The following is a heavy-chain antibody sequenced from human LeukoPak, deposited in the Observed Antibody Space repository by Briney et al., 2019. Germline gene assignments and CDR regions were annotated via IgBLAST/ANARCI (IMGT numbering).Heavy chain of an antibody. CDR1: GGSISSYY. V-gene: IGHV4-59*01. CDR3: ARVKGSDYDSSGDAFDI. D-gene: IGHD3-22*01. CDR2: IYYSGST. Sequence: SETLSLTCTVSGGSISSYYWSWIRQPPGKGQEWIGYIYYSGSTNYNPSLKSRVTISVDTSKNQFSLKLSSVTAADTAVYYCARVKGSDYDSSGDAFDIWGQGTMVTVSS. J-gene: IGHJ3*02.